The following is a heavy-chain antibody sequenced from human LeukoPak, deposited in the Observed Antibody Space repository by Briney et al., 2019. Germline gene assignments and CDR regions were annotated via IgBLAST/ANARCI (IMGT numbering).Heavy chain of an antibody. D-gene: IGHD3-22*01. CDR2: IWYDGSNK. J-gene: IGHJ5*02. Sequence: GGSLRLSCAASGFTISSYGMHWVRQAPGKGLEWVAVIWYDGSNKYYADSVKGRFTISRDNSKNTLYLQMNSLRAEDTAVYYCARATMIATNWFDPWGQGTLVTVSS. V-gene: IGHV3-33*01. CDR1: GFTISSYG. CDR3: ARATMIATNWFDP.